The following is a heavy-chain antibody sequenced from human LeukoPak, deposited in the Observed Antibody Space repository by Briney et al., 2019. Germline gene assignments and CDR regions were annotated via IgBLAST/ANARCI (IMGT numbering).Heavy chain of an antibody. Sequence: SGTLSLTCGVSGDSISSGNYWNWVRQPPGKGLEWIGDIYQSGITNYNPSLKSRVTMSVDKSKNEFSLKLASVTAADTAVYYCARDPRPRGGWFYFDYWGQGPRSPSPQ. CDR1: GDSISSGNY. J-gene: IGHJ4*02. V-gene: IGHV4-4*02. D-gene: IGHD6-19*01. CDR3: ARDPRPRGGWFYFDY. CDR2: IYQSGIT.